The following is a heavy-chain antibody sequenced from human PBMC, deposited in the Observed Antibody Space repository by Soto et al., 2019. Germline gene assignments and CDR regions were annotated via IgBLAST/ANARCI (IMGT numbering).Heavy chain of an antibody. J-gene: IGHJ6*02. CDR2: IKHSGST. Sequence: PSETLSLTCAVYGGSLSDYFWTWIRQPPGKGLEWIGEIKHSGSTNFNPSLKSRVTMSVDTSKSQFSLKLTSVAAADTAVYYCARGEDAFFYYGLDVWGQGITVTVSS. CDR1: GGSLSDYF. V-gene: IGHV4-34*01. CDR3: ARGEDAFFYYGLDV.